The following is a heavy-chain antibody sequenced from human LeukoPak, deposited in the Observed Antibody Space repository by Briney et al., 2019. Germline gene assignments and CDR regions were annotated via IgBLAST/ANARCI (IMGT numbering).Heavy chain of an antibody. Sequence: GGSLRLSCAASGFTFSSYGMHWVRQAPGKGLEWVAVIWYDGSNKYYADSVKGRFTISRDNSKNTLYLQMNSLRVEDTAVYYCAKDLNWNPLCLDYWGQGTLVTVSS. CDR1: GFTFSSYG. CDR2: IWYDGSNK. D-gene: IGHD1-20*01. J-gene: IGHJ4*02. V-gene: IGHV3-33*06. CDR3: AKDLNWNPLCLDY.